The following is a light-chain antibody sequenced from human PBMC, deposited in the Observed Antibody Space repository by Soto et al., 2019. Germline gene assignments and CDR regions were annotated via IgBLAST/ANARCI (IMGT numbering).Light chain of an antibody. Sequence: EIVMTQSPATLSVSPGERATLSCRASQSVSSNLAWYQQKPGQAPRLLIYGASTRATGIPARFSGSGSGTEFTLTISRLQAEDFAVYYCQQYNNWPPPLTFGVGTKVEIK. CDR2: GAS. J-gene: IGKJ4*01. CDR1: QSVSSN. CDR3: QQYNNWPPPLT. V-gene: IGKV3-15*01.